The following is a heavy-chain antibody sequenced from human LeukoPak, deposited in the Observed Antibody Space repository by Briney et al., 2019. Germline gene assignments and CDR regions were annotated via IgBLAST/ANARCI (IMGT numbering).Heavy chain of an antibody. CDR2: IIPILGIA. D-gene: IGHD4-23*01. V-gene: IGHV1-69*04. CDR3: ARARGYGGWYLDL. CDR1: GGTFSSYA. Sequence: GASVKVSCKASGGTFSSYAISWVRQAPGQGLEWMGRIIPILGIANYAQKFQGRVTITADKSTSTASMELRSLRSDDTAVYYCARARGYGGWYLDLWGRGTLVTVSS. J-gene: IGHJ2*01.